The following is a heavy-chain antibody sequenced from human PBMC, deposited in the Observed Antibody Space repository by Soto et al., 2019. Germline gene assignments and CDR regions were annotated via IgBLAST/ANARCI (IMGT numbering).Heavy chain of an antibody. CDR2: IDPSDSYT. CDR1: GYSFTSYR. D-gene: IGHD3-10*01. J-gene: IGHJ5*02. V-gene: IGHV5-10-1*01. Sequence: PGESLKISCKGSGYSFTSYRISWVRQMPGKGLEWMGRIDPSDSYTNYSPSFQGHVTISADKSISTAYLQWSSLKASDTAMYYCARSPNYYGSGRHKYNWFDPWGQGTLVTVSS. CDR3: ARSPNYYGSGRHKYNWFDP.